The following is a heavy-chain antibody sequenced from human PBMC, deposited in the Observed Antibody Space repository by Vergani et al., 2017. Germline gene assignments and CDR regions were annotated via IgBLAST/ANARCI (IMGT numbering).Heavy chain of an antibody. CDR1: GYTFTGYY. D-gene: IGHD6-13*01. Sequence: QVQLVQSGAEVKKPGASVKVSCKASGYTFTGYYMHWVRQAPGQGLEWMGWINPNRGGTNYAQKFQGRVTMTRDTSISTDYMELSRLRSNDTAVYYCARDGSSSWPYYYYYMDVWDKGTTVTVSS. V-gene: IGHV1-2*02. CDR2: INPNRGGT. J-gene: IGHJ6*03. CDR3: ARDGSSSWPYYYYYMDV.